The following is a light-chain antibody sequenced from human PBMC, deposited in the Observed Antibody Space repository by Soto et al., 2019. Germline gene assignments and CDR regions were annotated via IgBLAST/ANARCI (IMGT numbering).Light chain of an antibody. V-gene: IGLV1-40*01. CDR1: SSNIGAGYD. J-gene: IGLJ3*02. CDR2: GNS. CDR3: QSYDSSLSGWV. Sequence: QSVLTQPPSVSGAPGQRVTISCTGSSSNIGAGYDVHWYQQLPGTAPKLLISGNSNRPSGVPDRFSGSKSGTSASLAIPGLQAEDEADYYCQSYDSSLSGWVFGGGTKLTVL.